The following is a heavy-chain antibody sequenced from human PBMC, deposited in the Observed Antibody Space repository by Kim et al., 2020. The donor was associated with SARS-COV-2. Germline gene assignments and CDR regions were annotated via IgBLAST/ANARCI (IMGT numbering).Heavy chain of an antibody. Sequence: SETLSLTCAVYGGSFSGYYWSWIRQPPGKGLEWIGEINHSGSTNYNPSLKSRVTISVDTSKNQFSLKLSSVTAADTAVYYCARGSRGITMVRGVHTLDY. CDR3: ARGSRGITMVRGVHTLDY. D-gene: IGHD3-10*01. CDR2: INHSGST. CDR1: GGSFSGYY. J-gene: IGHJ4*01. V-gene: IGHV4-34*01.